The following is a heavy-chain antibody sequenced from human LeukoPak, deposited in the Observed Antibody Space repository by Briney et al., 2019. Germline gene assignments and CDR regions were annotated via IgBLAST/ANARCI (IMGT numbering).Heavy chain of an antibody. CDR2: ISGSGGST. D-gene: IGHD3-22*01. CDR3: AKDHRKMGRVVAMIVVVITTYFDY. Sequence: GGSLRLSCAASGFTFSSYAMSWVRQAPGKGLEWVSAISGSGGSTYYAGSVKGRFTISRDNSKNTLYLKMNSLRAEDTAVYYCAKDHRKMGRVVAMIVVVITTYFDYWGQGTLVTVSS. V-gene: IGHV3-23*01. J-gene: IGHJ4*02. CDR1: GFTFSSYA.